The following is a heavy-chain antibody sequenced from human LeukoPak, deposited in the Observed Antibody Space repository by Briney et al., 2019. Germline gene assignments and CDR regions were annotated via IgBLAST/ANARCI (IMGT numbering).Heavy chain of an antibody. J-gene: IGHJ5*02. Sequence: ASVKVSCKTSGYTFTGYYMHWVRQAPGQGREWMVWINPNSGSTNYAQTFQGWVTMTRDTSISTAYMELSRLSSEDTAVYYCAREPPGSLNRFDPWGQRTLVTVHS. V-gene: IGHV1-2*04. D-gene: IGHD3-10*01. CDR3: AREPPGSLNRFDP. CDR2: INPNSGST. CDR1: GYTFTGYY.